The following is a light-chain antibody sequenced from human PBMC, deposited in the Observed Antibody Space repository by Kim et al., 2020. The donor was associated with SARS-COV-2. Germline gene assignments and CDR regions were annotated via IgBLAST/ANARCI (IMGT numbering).Light chain of an antibody. CDR3: QSADSSGTYWV. CDR1: SLPKQY. CDR2: KDS. J-gene: IGLJ3*02. Sequence: SYELTQPPSVSVSPGHTARITCSGDSLPKQYAYWYQQKPGQAPVLVIYKDSERPSGIPERFSGSSSGTTVPLTISGVQAEDEADYYCQSADSSGTYWVFG. V-gene: IGLV3-25*03.